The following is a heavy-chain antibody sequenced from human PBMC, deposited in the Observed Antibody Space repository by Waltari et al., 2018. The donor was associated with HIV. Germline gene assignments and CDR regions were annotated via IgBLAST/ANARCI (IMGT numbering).Heavy chain of an antibody. CDR2: ISSGSSTI. D-gene: IGHD3-3*01. CDR1: GCFFSPYG. J-gene: IGHJ6*02. V-gene: IGHV3-48*02. CDR3: ARDRAITTFGVVIRAGMDV. Sequence: EVQLVEAGGGLVYPGGSLRLSCSLSGCFFSPYGMNWVRRAPGKGLEWVSYISSGSSTIYYADSVKGRFTISRDNAKNFLYLQMNSLRDEDTAVYFCARDRAITTFGVVIRAGMDVWGQGTTVTVSS.